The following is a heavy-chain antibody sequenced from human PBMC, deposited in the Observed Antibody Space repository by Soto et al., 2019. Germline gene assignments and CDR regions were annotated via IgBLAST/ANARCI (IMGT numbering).Heavy chain of an antibody. CDR1: GDSISGSSYY. Sequence: KPSETLSLTCTVSGDSISGSSYYWSWVRQHPGKGLEWIGYIHYSGNTRYNPSLKSRLTISVDTSKNQFSLMLSSLTAADTAVYFCARARVPYSSTWYRYDYYGMDIWGQGTTVTVSS. J-gene: IGHJ6*02. D-gene: IGHD6-13*01. V-gene: IGHV4-31*03. CDR3: ARARVPYSSTWYRYDYYGMDI. CDR2: IHYSGNT.